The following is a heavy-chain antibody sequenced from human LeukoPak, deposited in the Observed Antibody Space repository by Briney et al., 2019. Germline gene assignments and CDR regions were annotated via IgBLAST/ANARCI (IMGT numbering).Heavy chain of an antibody. V-gene: IGHV4-4*07. D-gene: IGHD1-26*01. CDR2: IYTSGST. CDR1: GGSISSYY. CDR3: ARDKGEGATWYYYYMDV. Sequence: SETLSLTCTVSGGSISSYYWSWIRQPAGKGLEWIGRIYTSGSTNYNPSLKSRVTMSVDTSKNQFSLKLSSVTAADTAVYYCARDKGEGATWYYYYMDVWGKGTTVTVSS. J-gene: IGHJ6*03.